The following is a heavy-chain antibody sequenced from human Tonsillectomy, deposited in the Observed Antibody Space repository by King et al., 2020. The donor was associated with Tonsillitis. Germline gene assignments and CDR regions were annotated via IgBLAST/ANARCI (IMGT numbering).Heavy chain of an antibody. Sequence: VQLVESGGGVVQPGGSLRLSCAASGFTFSSYGMHWVRQAPGKGLEWVTFIRYDGSKKYYADSVKGRFTISRDNSKNTVYLEMHSLRAEDTAVYYFAXXPXXXXXXXEXNYXDXWXXXXLVTVSS. J-gene: IGHJ4*01. CDR1: GFTFSSYG. CDR3: AXXPXXXXXXXEXNYXDX. CDR2: IRYDGSKK. V-gene: IGHV3-30*02.